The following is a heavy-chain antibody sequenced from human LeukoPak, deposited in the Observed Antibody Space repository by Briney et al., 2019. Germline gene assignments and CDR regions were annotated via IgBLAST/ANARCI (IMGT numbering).Heavy chain of an antibody. D-gene: IGHD6-13*01. CDR3: AREAYTSSWYDVY. J-gene: IGHJ4*02. CDR2: IYSGGST. Sequence: GGSLRLSCAASGLTVSSNYMSWVRQAPGKGLEWVSVIYSGGSTSYADSVKGRFTISRDSSKNTLYLQMNSLRAEDTAVYYCAREAYTSSWYDVYWGQGTLVTVSS. V-gene: IGHV3-53*01. CDR1: GLTVSSNY.